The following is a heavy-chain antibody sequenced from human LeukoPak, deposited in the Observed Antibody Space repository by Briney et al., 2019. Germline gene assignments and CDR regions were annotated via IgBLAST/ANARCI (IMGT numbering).Heavy chain of an antibody. Sequence: QSGGSLRLSCAASGFTFSSYAMSWVRQAPGKGLEGVSAISGTGGSTYYADSVKGRFTISRDNSKNTLYLQMNSLRAEDTAVYYCAKDPLSSGYFIAPPFDYWGQGTLVTVSS. D-gene: IGHD3-22*01. V-gene: IGHV3-23*01. J-gene: IGHJ4*02. CDR1: GFTFSSYA. CDR3: AKDPLSSGYFIAPPFDY. CDR2: ISGTGGST.